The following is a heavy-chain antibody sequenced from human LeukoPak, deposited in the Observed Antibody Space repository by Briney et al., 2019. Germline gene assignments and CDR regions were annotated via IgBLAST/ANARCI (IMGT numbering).Heavy chain of an antibody. D-gene: IGHD6-13*01. CDR3: ARDPHSSSWYVIPGTSYFDY. J-gene: IGHJ4*02. Sequence: ASVKVPCKSSGYTFTGYYMHWVRQAPGQGLEWMGWINHNSGGTNYQQKFQGWVTMTRDPSISTAYMEPSRLRSDDTAVYYCARDPHSSSWYVIPGTSYFDYWGQGTLVTVSS. V-gene: IGHV1-2*04. CDR2: INHNSGGT. CDR1: GYTFTGYY.